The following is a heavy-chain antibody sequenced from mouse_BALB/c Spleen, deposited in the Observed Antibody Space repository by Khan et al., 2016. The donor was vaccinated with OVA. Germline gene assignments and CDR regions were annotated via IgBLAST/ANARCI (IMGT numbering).Heavy chain of an antibody. CDR3: VNHGRSSDWFTY. CDR2: INPATDYT. J-gene: IGHJ3*01. D-gene: IGHD1-1*01. Sequence: VQLQESGAELAKPGASVKMSCKASGYTFTSYWMHWVKPRPGQGLEWIGYINPATDYTEYNQKFKNKATLTADKSSSTAYMQLSSLTSEDSAVYYGVNHGRSSDWFTYWGQGTPVTVSA. CDR1: GYTFTSYW. V-gene: IGHV1-7*01.